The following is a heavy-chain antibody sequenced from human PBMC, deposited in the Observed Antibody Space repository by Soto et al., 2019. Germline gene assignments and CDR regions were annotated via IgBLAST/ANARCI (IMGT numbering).Heavy chain of an antibody. D-gene: IGHD3-3*01. CDR2: IIPIFGTA. CDR3: ARTMYYDFWSGYSILAY. Sequence: QVQLVQSGAEVKKPRSSVKVSCKASGGTFSSYAISWVRQAPGQGLEWMGGIIPIFGTANYAQKFQGRVTITADESTSTAYMELSSLRSEDTAVYYCARTMYYDFWSGYSILAYWGQGTLVTVSS. V-gene: IGHV1-69*01. CDR1: GGTFSSYA. J-gene: IGHJ4*02.